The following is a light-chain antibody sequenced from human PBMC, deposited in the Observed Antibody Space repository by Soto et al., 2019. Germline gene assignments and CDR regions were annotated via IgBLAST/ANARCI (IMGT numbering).Light chain of an antibody. CDR3: QQYSNWPPGLT. V-gene: IGKV3-15*01. CDR1: QSVSTN. CDR2: AAS. J-gene: IGKJ4*01. Sequence: EIVMTQSPATLSVSPGEGATLSCRTSQSVSTNLAWYQQQPGQAPRLLIYAASTRATGIPARFSGSGSGTDFTLTISSLQSEDFAVYYCQQYSNWPPGLTFGGGTKVEIK.